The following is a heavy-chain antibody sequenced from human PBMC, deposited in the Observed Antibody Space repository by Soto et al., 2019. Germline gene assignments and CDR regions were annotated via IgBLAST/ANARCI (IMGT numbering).Heavy chain of an antibody. Sequence: VQLVESGGGLIQAGGSLRLSCAVSGFTVSNNFMMWVRQAPGKGLEWVSLIYSGGSISYADSVKGRFTISRDGSMNMLYLQMDSLAAEDTAVYYCARDGNGQRGSPHWGQGTLVTVSS. D-gene: IGHD3-16*01. CDR3: ARDGNGQRGSPH. V-gene: IGHV3-53*02. CDR1: GFTVSNNF. J-gene: IGHJ4*02. CDR2: IYSGGSI.